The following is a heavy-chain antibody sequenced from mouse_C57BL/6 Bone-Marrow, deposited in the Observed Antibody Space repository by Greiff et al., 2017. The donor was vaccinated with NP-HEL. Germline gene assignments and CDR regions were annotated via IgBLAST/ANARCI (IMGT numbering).Heavy chain of an antibody. Sequence: QVQLKESGAELVRPGTSVKMSCKASGYTFTNYWIGWAKQRPGHGLEWIGDIYPGGGYTNYNEKFKGKATLTADKSSSTAYMQFSSLTSEDSAIYYCARYDYLYAMDYWGQGTSVTVSS. J-gene: IGHJ4*01. D-gene: IGHD2-4*01. V-gene: IGHV1-63*01. CDR3: ARYDYLYAMDY. CDR1: GYTFTNYW. CDR2: IYPGGGYT.